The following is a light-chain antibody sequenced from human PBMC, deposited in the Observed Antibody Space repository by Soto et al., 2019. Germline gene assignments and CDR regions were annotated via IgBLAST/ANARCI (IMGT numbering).Light chain of an antibody. CDR2: TAS. Sequence: DIQMTQSPSSVSASVGDRVTITCRASQGVSTWLAWYQQKPGKAPNLLIYTASSLQSGVPSRFSGSGSGTDFTLTINGLQPEDFATYYCQQAASFPITFGQGARPAIK. J-gene: IGKJ5*01. CDR1: QGVSTW. V-gene: IGKV1-12*01. CDR3: QQAASFPIT.